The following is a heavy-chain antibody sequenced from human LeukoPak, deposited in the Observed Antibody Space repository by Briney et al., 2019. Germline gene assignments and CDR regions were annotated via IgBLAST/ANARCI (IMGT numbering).Heavy chain of an antibody. J-gene: IGHJ4*02. V-gene: IGHV4-59*01. Sequence: PSETLSLTCTVSGGSISSYYWSWIRQPPGKGLEWIGYIYYSGSTNYNPSLKSRVTISVDTSKNQFSLKLSSVTAADTAVYYCARDRQGYYFDYWGKGTLVTVSS. CDR3: ARDRQGYYFDY. CDR2: IYYSGST. CDR1: GGSISSYY.